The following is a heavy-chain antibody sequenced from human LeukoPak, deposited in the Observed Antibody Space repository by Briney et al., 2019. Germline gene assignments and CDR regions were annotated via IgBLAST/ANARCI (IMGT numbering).Heavy chain of an antibody. CDR3: VKVRIVGAPTDYFDY. Sequence: PGRSLRLSCAASGFSFDDYAMHWVRQAPGKGLEWVSGISWNSGTIVYGASVKGRFTISRDNAKNSLYLQMNSLRAEDTALYYCVKVRIVGAPTDYFDYWGQGTLVTVSS. J-gene: IGHJ4*02. V-gene: IGHV3-9*01. D-gene: IGHD1-26*01. CDR2: ISWNSGTI. CDR1: GFSFDDYA.